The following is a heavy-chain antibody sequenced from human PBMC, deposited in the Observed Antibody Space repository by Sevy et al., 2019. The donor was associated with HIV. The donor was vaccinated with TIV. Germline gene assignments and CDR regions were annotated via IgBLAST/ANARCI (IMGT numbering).Heavy chain of an antibody. CDR3: ARIGYCSSTSCSHYYYYGMDV. D-gene: IGHD2-2*01. J-gene: IGHJ6*02. V-gene: IGHV1-8*01. Sequence: ASVKVSCKASGYTFTSYDINWVRQATGQGLEWMGWMNPNSGNTGYAQKFQGRVTMTRNTSISTAYMELSSLRSEDTAVYYGARIGYCSSTSCSHYYYYGMDVWGQGTTVTVSS. CDR1: GYTFTSYD. CDR2: MNPNSGNT.